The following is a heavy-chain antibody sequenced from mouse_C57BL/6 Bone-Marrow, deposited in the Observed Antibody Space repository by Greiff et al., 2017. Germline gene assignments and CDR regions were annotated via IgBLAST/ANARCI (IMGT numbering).Heavy chain of an antibody. CDR1: GYTFTSYW. CDR2: IHPNCGST. CDR3: ARSMMGTRGFAY. Sequence: QVPLQQPGAELVKPGASVKLSCKASGYTFTSYWMHWVKLRPRPGLEWIGMIHPNCGSTNYNEKFKSKTTLTVDKSSSTAYMQLSSLTSEASAVYYCARSMMGTRGFAYWGQGTLVTVSA. J-gene: IGHJ3*01. D-gene: IGHD2-3*01. V-gene: IGHV1-64*01.